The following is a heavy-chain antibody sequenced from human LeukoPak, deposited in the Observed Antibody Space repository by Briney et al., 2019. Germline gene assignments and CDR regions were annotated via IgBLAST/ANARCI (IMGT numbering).Heavy chain of an antibody. J-gene: IGHJ6*04. CDR2: ISGSGGST. Sequence: GGSLRLSCAASGFTFSSYAMSWVRQAPGKGLEWVSAISGSGGSTYYADSVKGRFTISRDNSKNTLYLQMNSLRAEDTAVYYCAKDRYWEPGAGQSYYYYGMDVWGKGTTVTVSS. D-gene: IGHD1-14*01. V-gene: IGHV3-23*01. CDR3: AKDRYWEPGAGQSYYYYGMDV. CDR1: GFTFSSYA.